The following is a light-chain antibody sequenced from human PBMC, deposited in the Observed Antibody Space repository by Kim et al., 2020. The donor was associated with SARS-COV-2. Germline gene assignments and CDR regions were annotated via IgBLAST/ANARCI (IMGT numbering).Light chain of an antibody. CDR1: DPVQNW. CDR2: DSS. CDR3: QNYRSFPA. V-gene: IGKV1-5*01. J-gene: IGKJ3*01. Sequence: DIQMTQSPSTLSASVGDRVTISCRTSDPVQNWLAWYQQKPGRAPKLLIFDSSTLVSGVPSRFSGSGSETEFTLTINSLQTDDFATYYCQNYRSFPAFGPGTKVDIK.